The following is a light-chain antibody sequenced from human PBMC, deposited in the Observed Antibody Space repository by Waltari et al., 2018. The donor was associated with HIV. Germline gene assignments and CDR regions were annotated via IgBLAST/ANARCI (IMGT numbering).Light chain of an antibody. J-gene: IGLJ2*01. CDR3: GTWDTSLSAGV. Sequence: QSVLTQPPAVSAAPGQTVTISCPGSSSNIANNYVSWYQQLPGTAPKLLIYGNNRRSSGIPDRFSGSKSGTSATLAISGLQTGDEADYYCGTWDTSLSAGVFGGGTKVTVL. CDR1: SSNIANNY. V-gene: IGLV1-51*01. CDR2: GNN.